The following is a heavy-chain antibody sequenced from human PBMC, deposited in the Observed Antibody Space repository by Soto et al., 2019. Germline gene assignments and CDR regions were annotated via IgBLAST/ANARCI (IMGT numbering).Heavy chain of an antibody. V-gene: IGHV4-39*01. J-gene: IGHJ6*02. CDR1: GGSISSGPYS. D-gene: IGHD2-2*01. Sequence: QLQLLESGPGLVKPSETLSLTCSVSGGSISSGPYSWGWIRQPPGKGLEWIGTFHYSGRTYYSPSLESGVTISVDTSKNQFSLKVSSVTAADPAVFYCARLAGYCSGTSCYGYYGMDVWGQGTTVTVSS. CDR3: ARLAGYCSGTSCYGYYGMDV. CDR2: FHYSGRT.